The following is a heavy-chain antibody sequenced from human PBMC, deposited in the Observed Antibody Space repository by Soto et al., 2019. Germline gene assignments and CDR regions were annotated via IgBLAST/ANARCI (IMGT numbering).Heavy chain of an antibody. J-gene: IGHJ5*02. CDR3: ARDWEYSSSSHWFDP. D-gene: IGHD6-6*01. CDR2: IIPILGIA. V-gene: IGHV1-69*04. Sequence: GASVKVSCKASGGTFSSYTISWVRQAPGQGLEWMGRIIPILGIANYAQKFQGRVTITADKSTSTAYMELGSLRSEDTAVFYCARDWEYSSSSHWFDPWGQGTLVTVSS. CDR1: GGTFSSYT.